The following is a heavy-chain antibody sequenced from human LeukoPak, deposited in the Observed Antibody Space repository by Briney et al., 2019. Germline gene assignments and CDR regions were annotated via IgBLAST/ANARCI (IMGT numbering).Heavy chain of an antibody. CDR1: GGSISRSY. CDR2: IYDSGST. J-gene: IGHJ5*02. V-gene: IGHV4-59*01. CDR3: ARDRLIFGGSGRADWFDP. Sequence: PSETLSLTCTVSGGSISRSYWSWIRQPPGKGLEWIGYIYDSGSTNYNPSLKSRVTISVDTSKNQFSLKLSSVTAADTAVYYRARDRLIFGGSGRADWFDPWGQGTLVTVSS. D-gene: IGHD3-10*01.